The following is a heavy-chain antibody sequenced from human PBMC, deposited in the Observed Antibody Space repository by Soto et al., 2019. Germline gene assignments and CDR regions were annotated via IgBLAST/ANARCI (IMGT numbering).Heavy chain of an antibody. D-gene: IGHD2-15*01. V-gene: IGHV4-31*03. CDR1: GGSISSGGYY. CDR2: IYYSGST. J-gene: IGHJ4*02. CDR3: ARQYPATYSLALFDY. Sequence: SETLSLTCTVSGGSISSGGYYWSWIRQHPGKGLEWIGYIYYSGSTYYNPSLKSRVTISVDTSKNQFSLKLNSVTAADTAVYYCARQYPATYSLALFDYWGQGNQVTVSS.